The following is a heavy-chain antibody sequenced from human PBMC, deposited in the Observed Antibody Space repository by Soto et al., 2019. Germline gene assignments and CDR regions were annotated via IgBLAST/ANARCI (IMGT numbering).Heavy chain of an antibody. V-gene: IGHV4-4*02. CDR3: ARAYYDFWSGYYEGPFGY. CDR1: GGSSSSSNW. CDR2: IYHSGST. J-gene: IGHJ4*02. D-gene: IGHD3-3*01. Sequence: QVQLQESGPGLVKPSVTLSLTCAVSGGSSSSSNWWSWVRQPPGKGLEWIGEIYHSGSTNYNPSLKSRGTISVDKSKNQFSLKLSSVTAADTAVYYCARAYYDFWSGYYEGPFGYWGQGTLVTVSS.